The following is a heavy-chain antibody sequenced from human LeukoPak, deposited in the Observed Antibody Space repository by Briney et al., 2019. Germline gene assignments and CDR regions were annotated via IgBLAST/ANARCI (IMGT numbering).Heavy chain of an antibody. V-gene: IGHV4-59*01. D-gene: IGHD3-10*01. J-gene: IGHJ4*02. CDR1: GGAISNYY. Sequence: SETLSLTCTVSGGAISNYYWSWIRQPPGQGLEWIGCAYYSAYTKYNPSLKSRVTMSVDTSKNQFSLKLTSVTAADTAVYYCATGGSGNYHDYWGQGTLVTVSS. CDR2: AYYSAYT. CDR3: ATGGSGNYHDY.